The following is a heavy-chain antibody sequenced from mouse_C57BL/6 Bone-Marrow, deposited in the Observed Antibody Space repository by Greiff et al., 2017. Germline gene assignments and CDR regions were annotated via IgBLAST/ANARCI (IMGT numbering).Heavy chain of an antibody. CDR2: IDPSDSYT. Sequence: QVQLQQPGAELVMPGASVKLSCKASGYTFTSYWMHWVKQRPGQGLEWIGEIDPSDSYTNYNQKFKGKSTLTVDQSSSTASLPLSSLTSEDSAVYYCARSGLLWLRRGGGAWFAYWGQGTLVTVSA. CDR1: GYTFTSYW. J-gene: IGHJ3*01. V-gene: IGHV1-69*01. D-gene: IGHD2-2*01. CDR3: ARSGLLWLRRGGGAWFAY.